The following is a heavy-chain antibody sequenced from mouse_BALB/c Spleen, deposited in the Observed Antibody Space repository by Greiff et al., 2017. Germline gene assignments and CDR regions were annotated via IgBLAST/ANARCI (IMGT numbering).Heavy chain of an antibody. V-gene: IGHV1-15*01. CDR2: IDPETGGT. Sequence: QVQLQQSGAELVRPGASVTLSCKASGYTFTDYEMHWVKQTPVHGLEWIGAIDPETGGTAYNQKFKGKATLTADKSSSTAYMELRSLTSEDSAVYYCTRGSVYYGNYGAMDYWGQGTSVTVSS. CDR3: TRGSVYYGNYGAMDY. CDR1: GYTFTDYE. J-gene: IGHJ4*01. D-gene: IGHD2-1*01.